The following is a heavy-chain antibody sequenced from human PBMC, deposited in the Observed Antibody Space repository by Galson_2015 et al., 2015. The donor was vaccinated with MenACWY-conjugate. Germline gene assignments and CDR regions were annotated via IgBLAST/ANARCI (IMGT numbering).Heavy chain of an antibody. CDR2: IYPGDSDT. D-gene: IGHD1-26*01. Sequence: QSGAEVKKPGESLKISCQGSGYSFTSYRIAWVRQMPGKGLEWMGIIYPGDSDTRYSPSFQGQVTISADKSINTAYLQWSSLKASDTAMYYCARLGVVGATFSYFDYWGQGTLVTVSS. J-gene: IGHJ4*02. CDR3: ARLGVVGATFSYFDY. CDR1: GYSFTSYR. V-gene: IGHV5-51*01.